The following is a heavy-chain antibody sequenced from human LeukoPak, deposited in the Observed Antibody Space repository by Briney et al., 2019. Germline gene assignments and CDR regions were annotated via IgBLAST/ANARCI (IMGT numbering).Heavy chain of an antibody. CDR2: INPKSGGT. D-gene: IGHD3-3*01. Sequence: ASVKVSCKASGYTFTGYYMHWVRQAPGQGLEWMGWINPKSGGTNYAQKFQGRVTMTRDTSISTAYMELSRLRSDDTAVYYCASANYDFWSGYFAHAGHYFDYWGQGTLVTVCS. V-gene: IGHV1-2*02. J-gene: IGHJ4*02. CDR1: GYTFTGYY. CDR3: ASANYDFWSGYFAHAGHYFDY.